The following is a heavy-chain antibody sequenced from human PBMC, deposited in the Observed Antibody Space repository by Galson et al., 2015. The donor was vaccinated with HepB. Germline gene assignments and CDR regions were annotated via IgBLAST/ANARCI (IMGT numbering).Heavy chain of an antibody. D-gene: IGHD3-10*01. V-gene: IGHV3-48*03. J-gene: IGHJ4*02. CDR3: ARGRLQLGSDWFGDTIDY. CDR2: LSGSGDTM. CDR1: GFTFRNYE. Sequence: SLRLSCAASGFTFRNYEMNWVRQAPGKGLEWISYLSGSGDTMYYADSVKGRFTISRDIANNSLYLQMNRLRAEDTAIYYCARGRLQLGSDWFGDTIDYWGQGTPVTVSS.